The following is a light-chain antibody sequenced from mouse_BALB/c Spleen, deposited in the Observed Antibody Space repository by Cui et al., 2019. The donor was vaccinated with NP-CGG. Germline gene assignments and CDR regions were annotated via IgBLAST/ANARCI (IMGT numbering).Light chain of an antibody. CDR2: GTN. J-gene: IGLJ1*01. Sequence: SVVTQESTLNTSPGETVTLTCRLNNGAFTTTNYANWVQEKPDHLFTGLIGGTNNRVPGVPARFSGSLIGDRAALIITGAQTEDEAIYFCALWYSNHWVFGGGTKLTVL. V-gene: IGLV1*01. CDR3: ALWYSNHWV. CDR1: NGAFTTTNY.